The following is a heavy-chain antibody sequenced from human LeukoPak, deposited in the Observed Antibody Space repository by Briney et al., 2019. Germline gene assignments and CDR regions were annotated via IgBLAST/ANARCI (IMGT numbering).Heavy chain of an antibody. CDR1: GFTFSGYW. CDR3: AKDHYDFVVVPAPTDY. J-gene: IGHJ4*02. Sequence: GGSLRLSCAASGFTFSGYWMHWVRQAPGKGLVWVSRINSDGSTTSYADSVMGRFTISRDNAKNTLYLQMNSLRAEDTAVYYCAKDHYDFVVVPAPTDYWGQGTLVTVSS. CDR2: INSDGSTT. V-gene: IGHV3-74*01. D-gene: IGHD2-2*01.